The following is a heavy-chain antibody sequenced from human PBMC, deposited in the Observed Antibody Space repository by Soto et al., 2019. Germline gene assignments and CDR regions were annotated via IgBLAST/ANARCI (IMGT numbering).Heavy chain of an antibody. Sequence: PGGPMRLSCAASGVTFSSYGMHWVRQAPGKGLEWVAVIWYDGSNKYYADSVKGRFTISRDNSKNTLYLQMNSLRAEGTAVYYCARDGGDNNYVFSTLSLAYWGQGTLVTVSS. D-gene: IGHD4-4*01. J-gene: IGHJ4*02. CDR1: GVTFSSYG. CDR2: IWYDGSNK. CDR3: ARDGGDNNYVFSTLSLAY. V-gene: IGHV3-33*01.